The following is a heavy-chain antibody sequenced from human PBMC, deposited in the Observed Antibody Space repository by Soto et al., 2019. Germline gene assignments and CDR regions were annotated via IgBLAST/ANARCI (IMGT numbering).Heavy chain of an antibody. CDR1: GFTFSSYG. J-gene: IGHJ4*02. CDR3: XXXXXXXSILDY. CDR2: IWYDGSNK. V-gene: IGHV3-33*01. Sequence: QVQLVESGGGVVQPGRSLRLSCAASGFTFSSYGMHWVRQAPGKGLEWVAVIWYDGSNKYYADSVKGRFTISRDNSKXXXXXXXXXXXXXXXXXXXXXXXXXXXSILDYWGQGTLVTVSS.